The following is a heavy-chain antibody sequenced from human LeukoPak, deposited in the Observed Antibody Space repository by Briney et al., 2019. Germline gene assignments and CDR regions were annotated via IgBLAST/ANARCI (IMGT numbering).Heavy chain of an antibody. J-gene: IGHJ4*02. Sequence: PSETLSLTCTVSGGSISSSSYYWGWIRQPPGKGLEWIGRIYYSGSTYYNPSLKSRVTISVDTSKNQFSLKLSSVTAADTAVYYCARLVGVEYYYDSSGYYPNSFDCWGQGTLVTVSS. D-gene: IGHD3-22*01. CDR2: IYYSGST. CDR3: ARLVGVEYYYDSSGYYPNSFDC. V-gene: IGHV4-39*01. CDR1: GGSISSSSYY.